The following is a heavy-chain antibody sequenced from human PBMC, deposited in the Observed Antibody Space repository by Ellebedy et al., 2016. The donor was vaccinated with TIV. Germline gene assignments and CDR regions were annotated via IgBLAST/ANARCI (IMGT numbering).Heavy chain of an antibody. D-gene: IGHD3-16*02. V-gene: IGHV4-38-2*02. CDR3: AREGVAGAIFVWFDP. Sequence: SETLSLXXTVSGYSISSGYYWGWIRQPPGKGLEWIGSIYHSGSTYYNPSLKSRVTISVDTSKNQFSLKLSSVTAADTAVYYCAREGVAGAIFVWFDPWGQGTLVTVSS. CDR1: GYSISSGYY. CDR2: IYHSGST. J-gene: IGHJ5*02.